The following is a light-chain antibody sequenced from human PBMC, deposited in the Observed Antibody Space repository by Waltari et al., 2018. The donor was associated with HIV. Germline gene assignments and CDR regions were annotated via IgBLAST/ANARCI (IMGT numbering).Light chain of an antibody. Sequence: SYDLTQAPSLSVSPGQAAKILCSGFNLSNNYVSWYQQKPGQSPPLLIFKYRKPPCGIPARFSGSSSGNTATLTISGTQSVDEADYFCQAWGNNTVVFGGGTKLTVL. CDR2: KYR. CDR3: QAWGNNTVV. CDR1: NLSNNY. V-gene: IGLV3-1*01. J-gene: IGLJ2*01.